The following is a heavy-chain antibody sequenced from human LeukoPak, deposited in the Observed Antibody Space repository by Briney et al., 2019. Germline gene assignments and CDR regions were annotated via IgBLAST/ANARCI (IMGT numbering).Heavy chain of an antibody. J-gene: IGHJ4*02. CDR1: GGSISSYY. CDR3: ARDNDFFDY. V-gene: IGHV4-59*01. Sequence: SETLSLTCTVSGGSISSYYWSWIRQPPGKGLEWIGYIYYSGSTNYNPSLKSRVTISVDTSKNQFSLKLSSVTAADTAVYYCARDNDFFDYWGQGTLVTVSS. CDR2: IYYSGST.